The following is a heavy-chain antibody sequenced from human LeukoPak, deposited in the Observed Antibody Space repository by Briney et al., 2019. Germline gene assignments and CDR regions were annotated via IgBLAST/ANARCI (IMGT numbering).Heavy chain of an antibody. D-gene: IGHD3-10*01. CDR1: GFTFSSYA. CDR3: VKESRVVRGVIMDAFDM. CDR2: ISINGGST. V-gene: IGHV3-64D*06. Sequence: GGSLRLSCAASGFTFSSYAMHWVRQAPGKGLEYVSGISINGGSTDYADSVKGRFTISRDNSRNTVYLQMSSLRAEDTAVYYCVKESRVVRGVIMDAFDMWGQGTMVTVSS. J-gene: IGHJ3*02.